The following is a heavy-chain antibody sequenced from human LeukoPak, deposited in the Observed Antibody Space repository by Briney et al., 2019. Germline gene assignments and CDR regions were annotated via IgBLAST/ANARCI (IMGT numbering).Heavy chain of an antibody. V-gene: IGHV4-30-4*08. CDR2: ICYSGST. Sequence: PSQTLSLTCTVSGGSISSGDYYWSWIRQPPGKGLEWIGYICYSGSTYYNPSLKSRVTISVDTSKNQFSLKLSSVTAADTAVYYCAREARDYDFWSGYYTVEKFDPWGQGTLVTVSS. CDR3: AREARDYDFWSGYYTVEKFDP. D-gene: IGHD3-3*01. J-gene: IGHJ5*02. CDR1: GGSISSGDYY.